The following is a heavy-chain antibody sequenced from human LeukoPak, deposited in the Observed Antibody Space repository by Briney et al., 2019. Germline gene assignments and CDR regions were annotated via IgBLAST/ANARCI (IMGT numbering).Heavy chain of an antibody. CDR3: APVGTDNAFDI. J-gene: IGHJ3*02. V-gene: IGHV1-69*13. D-gene: IGHD5-12*01. Sequence: ASVKVSCKASGGTFSSYAISWVRQAPGQGLEWMGGIIPIFGTANYAQKSQGRVTITADESTSTAYMELSSLRSEDTAVYYCAPVGTDNAFDIWGQGTMVTVSS. CDR2: IIPIFGTA. CDR1: GGTFSSYA.